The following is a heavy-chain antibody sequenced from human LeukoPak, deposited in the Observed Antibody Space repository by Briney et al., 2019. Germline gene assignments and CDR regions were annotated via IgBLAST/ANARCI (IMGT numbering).Heavy chain of an antibody. D-gene: IGHD3-10*01. Sequence: SETLSLTCTVSGASTTSSSHYWDWIRQPPGKGLEWIGTVYYSGSTYYNPSLKSRVTISVDTSKNQFSLKLSSVTAADAAVYYCARLIHYYGSGMSYMDVWGKGTTVTVSS. J-gene: IGHJ6*03. CDR1: GASTTSSSHY. CDR3: ARLIHYYGSGMSYMDV. V-gene: IGHV4-39*01. CDR2: VYYSGST.